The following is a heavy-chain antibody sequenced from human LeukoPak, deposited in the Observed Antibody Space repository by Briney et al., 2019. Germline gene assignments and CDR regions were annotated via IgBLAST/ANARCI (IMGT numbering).Heavy chain of an antibody. CDR3: ARADYGDQRIDY. Sequence: GGSLRLSCAASGFTFSDYYMSWIRQAPGKGLEWVSYISSSGNTIYYADSVKGRFTISRDNAKNSLFLQMNSLRAEDTAVYYRARADYGDQRIDYWGQGTLVTVSS. J-gene: IGHJ1*01. D-gene: IGHD4-17*01. CDR2: ISSSGNTI. CDR1: GFTFSDYY. V-gene: IGHV3-11*04.